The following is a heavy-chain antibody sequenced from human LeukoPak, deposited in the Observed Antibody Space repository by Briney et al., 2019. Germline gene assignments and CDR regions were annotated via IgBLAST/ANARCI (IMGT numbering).Heavy chain of an antibody. D-gene: IGHD6-13*01. V-gene: IGHV3-30-3*01. CDR3: AREESSSSFDC. CDR1: GFTFSNYA. J-gene: IGHJ4*02. CDR2: MSYDGSIK. Sequence: GGSLRLSCAASGFTFSNYAMHWVRQAPGKGLVWVAVMSYDGSIKYYADSVKGRFTVSRDNSKNTLYLQMNSLRAVDTAVYYCAREESSSSFDCWGQGTLVTVSS.